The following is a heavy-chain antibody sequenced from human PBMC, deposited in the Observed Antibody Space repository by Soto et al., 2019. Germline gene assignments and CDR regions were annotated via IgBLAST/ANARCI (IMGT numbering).Heavy chain of an antibody. V-gene: IGHV3-23*01. CDR3: AKGVPGIAVAGTGYFQH. CDR1: GFTFSSYV. D-gene: IGHD6-19*01. J-gene: IGHJ1*01. CDR2: ISGSGDST. Sequence: EVPLLESGGGLVQPGGSLRLSCAASGFTFSSYVMSWVRQAPGKGLEWVSGISGSGDSTYYADSVKGRFTISRDNSKNTLYLQMNSLRAEDTAVYYCAKGVPGIAVAGTGYFQHWGQGTLVTVSS.